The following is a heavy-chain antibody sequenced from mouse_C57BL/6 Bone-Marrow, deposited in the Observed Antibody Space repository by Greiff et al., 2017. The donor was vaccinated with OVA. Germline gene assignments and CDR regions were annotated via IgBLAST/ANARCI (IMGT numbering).Heavy chain of an antibody. CDR2: ISDGGSYT. V-gene: IGHV5-4*01. J-gene: IGHJ3*01. D-gene: IGHD2-3*01. Sequence: EVKLVESGGGLVKPGGSLKLSCAASGFTFSSYAMSWVRQTPEKRLECVATISDGGSYTYYPDNVKGRFTISRDNAKNNLYLQMSHLKSEDTAMYYCARERWLLRFAYWGQGTLVTVSA. CDR1: GFTFSSYA. CDR3: ARERWLLRFAY.